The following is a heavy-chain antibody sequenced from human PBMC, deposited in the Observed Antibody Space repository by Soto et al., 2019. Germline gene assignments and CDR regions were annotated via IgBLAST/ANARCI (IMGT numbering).Heavy chain of an antibody. CDR2: INPDTGNT. V-gene: IGHV1-3*01. J-gene: IGHJ3*01. CDR3: ARDIQSVGPRANDAFDV. CDR1: GFTFTDNL. D-gene: IGHD5-18*01. Sequence: QVQLVQSGAELKKPGASVNISCTASGFTFTDNLINWVRQAPGQGLEWMGWINPDTGNTRYSETFQGRVTISRHSSASIAYLELSGLKNEDTALYFCARDIQSVGPRANDAFDVWGQGTMITGSS.